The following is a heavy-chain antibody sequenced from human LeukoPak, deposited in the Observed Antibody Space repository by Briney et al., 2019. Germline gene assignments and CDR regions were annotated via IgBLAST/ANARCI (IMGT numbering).Heavy chain of an antibody. V-gene: IGHV3-30*18. CDR2: ISYDGRSNK. D-gene: IGHD5-24*01. CDR3: AKTRTEMAATPDDC. J-gene: IGHJ4*02. Sequence: GRSLRLSCAASGFTFSNYGLHWVRQAPGKGLEWVALISYDGRSNKYYADSVKGRFTISRDNSKNTLYLQMNSLRAEDTAVYYCAKTRTEMAATPDDCWGQGTLVTVSS. CDR1: GFTFSNYG.